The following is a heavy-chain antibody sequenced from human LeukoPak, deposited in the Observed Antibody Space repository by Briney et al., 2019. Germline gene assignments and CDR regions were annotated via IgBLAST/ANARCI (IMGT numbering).Heavy chain of an antibody. CDR1: GFTFDDYG. V-gene: IGHV3-20*04. CDR2: INWHGDNT. J-gene: IGHJ4*02. D-gene: IGHD3-10*01. CDR3: AREVDYGSGSPPLDY. Sequence: PGGSLRLSRAASGFTFDDYGMNWVRQVPGKGLEWVSGINWHGDNTGYADSVKGRFTISRDNAKNSLYLQMNSLRVEDTALYSCAREVDYGSGSPPLDYWGQGTLVTVSS.